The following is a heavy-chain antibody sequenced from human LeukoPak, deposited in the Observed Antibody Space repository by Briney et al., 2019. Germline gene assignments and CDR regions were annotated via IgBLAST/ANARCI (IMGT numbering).Heavy chain of an antibody. D-gene: IGHD2-21*02. J-gene: IGHJ5*02. CDR1: GGSISSGGYY. V-gene: IGHV4-31*02. CDR3: ARAAPGHIVVVTASVAGWFDP. CDR2: IYYSGST. Sequence: SQTLSLTWTVSGGSISSGGYYWSWIRQHPGKGLEWIGYIYYSGSTYYNPSIKSRVTISVDTSKNQFSLKLSSVTAADTAVYYCARAAPGHIVVVTASVAGWFDPWGQGTLVTVSS.